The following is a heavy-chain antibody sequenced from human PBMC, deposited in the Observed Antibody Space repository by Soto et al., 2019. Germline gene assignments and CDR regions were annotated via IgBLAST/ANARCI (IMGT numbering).Heavy chain of an antibody. D-gene: IGHD3-10*01. J-gene: IGHJ6*02. CDR2: IYYSGST. CDR3: ARQGVRGVIISSFLGMDV. V-gene: IGHV4-39*01. Sequence: SETLSLTCTVSVVPISSSSYYCGWIRQPPWKGLEWIGSIYYSGSTYYNPSLKSRVTISVDTSKNQFSLKLSSVTAADTAVYYCARQGVRGVIISSFLGMDVWGQGTTVTVSS. CDR1: VVPISSSSYY.